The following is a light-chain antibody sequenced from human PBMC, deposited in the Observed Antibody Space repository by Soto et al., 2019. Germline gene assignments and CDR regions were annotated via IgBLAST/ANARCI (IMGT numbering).Light chain of an antibody. CDR1: SSDIGGYKY. Sequence: QSALTQPASVSGSPGQSITISCTGTSSDIGGYKYVSWYQQHPGKAPKLIIFEVSNRPSGVSDRFSGSNSGNTASLTISGLQAEDEADHYCTSYSRYSVLVFGGGTKVTVL. V-gene: IGLV2-14*01. J-gene: IGLJ3*02. CDR2: EVS. CDR3: TSYSRYSVLV.